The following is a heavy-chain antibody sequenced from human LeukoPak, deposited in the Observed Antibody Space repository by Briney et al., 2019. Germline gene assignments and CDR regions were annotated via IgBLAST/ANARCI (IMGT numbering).Heavy chain of an antibody. CDR3: AKDSYGYYDSSGYYYVRGEELVGFDY. D-gene: IGHD3-22*01. CDR1: GFTFSSYS. J-gene: IGHJ4*02. Sequence: GGSLRLSCAASGFTFSSYSMNWVRQAPGKGLEWVSYISSSSSTIYYADSVKGRFTISRDNAKNSLYLQMNSLRAEDTAVYYCAKDSYGYYDSSGYYYVRGEELVGFDYWGQGTLVTVSS. V-gene: IGHV3-48*01. CDR2: ISSSSSTI.